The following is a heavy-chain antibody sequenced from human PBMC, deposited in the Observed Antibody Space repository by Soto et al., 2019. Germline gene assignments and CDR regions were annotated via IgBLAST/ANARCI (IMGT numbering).Heavy chain of an antibody. V-gene: IGHV3-48*02. CDR3: ARGWTGATTPFDY. J-gene: IGHJ4*02. CDR2: IRSSDSTI. CDR1: GFTFSSYA. Sequence: PGGSLRLSCAASGFTFSSYAMNWVRQAPGKGLEWVSCIRSSDSTIYYADSVRGRFTISRDNVKNSLYLQMNSLRDEDTAVYYCARGWTGATTPFDYWGQGTLVTVSS. D-gene: IGHD1-26*01.